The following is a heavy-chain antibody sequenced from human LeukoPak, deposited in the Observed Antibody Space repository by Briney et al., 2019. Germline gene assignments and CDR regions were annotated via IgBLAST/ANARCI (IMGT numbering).Heavy chain of an antibody. CDR1: GGSISSYY. J-gene: IGHJ6*03. Sequence: SETLSLSCTVSGGSISSYYGSWVRQPAGKGLEWIGRIYTSGSTKYNPSPKSRVTMSVDTDKNQLPLKLSCVTAADTAVYYCARGPDDSYQLLAGDYYYYYMDVWGKGTTVTVSS. CDR2: IYTSGST. D-gene: IGHD2-2*01. CDR3: ARGPDDSYQLLAGDYYYYYMDV. V-gene: IGHV4-4*07.